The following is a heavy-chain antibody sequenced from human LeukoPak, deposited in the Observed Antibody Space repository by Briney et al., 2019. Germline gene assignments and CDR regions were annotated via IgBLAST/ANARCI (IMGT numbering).Heavy chain of an antibody. CDR1: GFTFRSFA. J-gene: IGHJ3*02. V-gene: IGHV3-23*01. CDR3: TKGSVLTIFGMAWHAFDI. Sequence: GGSLRLSCAASGFTFRSFAVTWVRQAPGKGLEWVSVISGSGDSTYYADSVKGRFTISRDSSKNTLYLQMNSLRAEDTAIYYCTKGSVLTIFGMAWHAFDIWGQGTMVTVSS. D-gene: IGHD3-3*01. CDR2: ISGSGDST.